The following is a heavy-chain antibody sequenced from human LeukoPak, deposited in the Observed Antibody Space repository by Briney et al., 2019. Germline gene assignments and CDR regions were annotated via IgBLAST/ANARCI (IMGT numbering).Heavy chain of an antibody. CDR1: GFTFSSYS. CDR2: ISSSSSCI. D-gene: IGHD2-2*01. J-gene: IGHJ5*02. CDR3: ARARYCSSTSCRNWFDP. V-gene: IGHV3-21*01. Sequence: GGSLRLSCAASGFTFSSYSMNWVRQAPGKGLEWVSSISSSSSCIYYADSVKGRFTISRDNAKNSLYLQMNSLRAEDTAVYYCARARYCSSTSCRNWFDPWGQGTLVTVSS.